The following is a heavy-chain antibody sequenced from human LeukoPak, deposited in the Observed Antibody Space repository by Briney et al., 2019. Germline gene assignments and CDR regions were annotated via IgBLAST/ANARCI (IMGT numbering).Heavy chain of an antibody. CDR1: GFTFSSYA. CDR2: ISSNGGST. CDR3: VKDSMIVVVITPHFDY. J-gene: IGHJ4*02. Sequence: PGGSLRLSCAASGFTFSSYAMHWVRQAPGKGLEYVSAISSNGGSTYYADSVKGRFTISRDNSKNTLYLQMSSLGAEDTAVYYCVKDSMIVVVITPHFDYWGQGTLVTVSS. D-gene: IGHD3-22*01. V-gene: IGHV3-64D*06.